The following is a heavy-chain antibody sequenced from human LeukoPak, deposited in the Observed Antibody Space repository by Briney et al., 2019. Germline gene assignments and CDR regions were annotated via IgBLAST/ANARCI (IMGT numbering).Heavy chain of an antibody. CDR3: ARGGGLDV. D-gene: IGHD3-16*01. J-gene: IGHJ6*02. Sequence: GGSLRLSCAASGFTFSSYWRNWARQAPGKGLEWVASINHNGNVNYYADSVKGRFTISRDNAKNSLYLQMSNLRAEDTAVYFCARGGGLDVWAKGPRSPSP. V-gene: IGHV3-7*03. CDR2: INHNGNVN. CDR1: GFTFSSYW.